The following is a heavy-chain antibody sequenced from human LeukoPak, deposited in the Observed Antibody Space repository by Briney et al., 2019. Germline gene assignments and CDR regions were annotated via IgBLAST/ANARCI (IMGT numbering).Heavy chain of an antibody. V-gene: IGHV3-48*03. CDR2: ISSSGTTI. D-gene: IGHD3/OR15-3a*01. J-gene: IGHJ4*02. CDR3: ARGVPTGYYTSCYDY. Sequence: GGSLRLSCAASGFTFSSYAMSWVSQAPGKGLEWVSYISSSGTTIYYADSVKGRFTISRDNAKNSLYLQMNSLRAEDTAVYYCARGVPTGYYTSCYDYWGQGTLVTVSS. CDR1: GFTFSSYA.